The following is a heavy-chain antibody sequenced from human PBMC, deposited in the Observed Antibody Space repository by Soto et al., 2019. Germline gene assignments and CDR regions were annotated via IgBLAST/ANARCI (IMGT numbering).Heavy chain of an antibody. J-gene: IGHJ6*02. CDR1: GGTFSSYA. D-gene: IGHD2-15*01. CDR2: IIPIFGTA. CDR3: ASPHCSGGSCYHSPPDSMDV. Sequence: ASVKVSCKASGGTFSSYAISWVRQAPGQGLEWMGGIIPIFGTANYAQKFQGRVTITADESTSTAYMELSSLRSEDTAVYYCASPHCSGGSCYHSPPDSMDVWGQGTTVTVSS. V-gene: IGHV1-69*13.